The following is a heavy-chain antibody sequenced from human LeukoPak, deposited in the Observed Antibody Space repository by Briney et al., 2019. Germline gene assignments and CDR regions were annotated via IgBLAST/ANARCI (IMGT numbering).Heavy chain of an antibody. D-gene: IGHD1-7*01. CDR2: FGTSSSYI. CDR1: GFTFSNYN. CDR3: ASDNWNYLFGY. J-gene: IGHJ4*02. Sequence: PGGSLRLSCAASGFTFSNYNMNWVRQAPGKGLEWVSCFGTSSSYIYYADSVKGRFTITRDNAKNSLYLQMNSLRAEDTAVYYCASDNWNYLFGYWGQGTLVTVSS. V-gene: IGHV3-21*04.